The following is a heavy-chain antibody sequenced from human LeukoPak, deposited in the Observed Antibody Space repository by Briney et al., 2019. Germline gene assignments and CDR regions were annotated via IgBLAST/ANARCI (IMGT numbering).Heavy chain of an antibody. Sequence: PGGSLRLSCAASGFTFSSYEMNWVRQAPGKGLEWVSYISSSGSTIYYADSVKGRFTISRDNAKNSLYLQMNSLRAEDTAVYYCARHSHVGRAFDIWGQGTMVTVSS. CDR2: ISSSGSTI. J-gene: IGHJ3*02. CDR3: ARHSHVGRAFDI. CDR1: GFTFSSYE. V-gene: IGHV3-48*03. D-gene: IGHD2-15*01.